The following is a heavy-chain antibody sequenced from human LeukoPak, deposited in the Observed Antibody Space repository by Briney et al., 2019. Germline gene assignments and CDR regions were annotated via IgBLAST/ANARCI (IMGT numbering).Heavy chain of an antibody. CDR2: IFYSGST. J-gene: IGHJ4*02. CDR1: GGSISTSNYY. D-gene: IGHD1-26*01. V-gene: IGHV4-39*01. CDR3: ASHRYSGSYYNDY. Sequence: SETLSLTCTVSGGSISTSNYYWGWIRQPPGKGLEWIGNIFYSGSTYYSPSLKSRVTISLDTSRNQFSLKLNSVTAADTAVYYCASHRYSGSYYNDYWGQGTLVTVSS.